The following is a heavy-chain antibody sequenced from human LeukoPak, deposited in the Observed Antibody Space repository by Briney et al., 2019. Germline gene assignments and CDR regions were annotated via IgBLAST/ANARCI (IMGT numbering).Heavy chain of an antibody. V-gene: IGHV4-34*01. J-gene: IGHJ5*02. Sequence: SETLSLTCAVYGGSFSGYYWSWIRQPPGKGLEWIGEINHSGSTNYNPSLKSRVTISVDTSKNQFSLKLSSVTAADTAVYYCASPVPSRLGWFDPWGQGTLVTVSS. D-gene: IGHD3-10*01. CDR3: ASPVPSRLGWFDP. CDR1: GGSFSGYY. CDR2: INHSGST.